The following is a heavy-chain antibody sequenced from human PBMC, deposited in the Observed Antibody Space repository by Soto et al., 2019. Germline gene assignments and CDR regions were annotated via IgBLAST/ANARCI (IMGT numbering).Heavy chain of an antibody. J-gene: IGHJ4*02. CDR1: GFTFSSYS. D-gene: IGHD3-16*01. CDR2: IGINSDTV. Sequence: EVQLVESGGGLVQPGGSLRLSCAASGFTFSSYSMNWVRQVPGKGLEWISYIGINSDTVSYADSVRGRFAISRDNAKRSLYLEMNRPRDEDTGVYHCARGLNWAFDYWGQGILVNVSS. CDR3: ARGLNWAFDY. V-gene: IGHV3-48*02.